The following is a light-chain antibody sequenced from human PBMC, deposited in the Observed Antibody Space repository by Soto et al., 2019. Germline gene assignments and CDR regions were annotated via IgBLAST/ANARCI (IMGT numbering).Light chain of an antibody. Sequence: EIVLTQSPATLSLSPGERATLSCRACQSISSYLAWYQQKPGQAPRLLIYDASKRATGIPARFSGSGSGTDFTLTISSLEPEDFAVYYCQQRSNWPSTFGQGTKVEIK. J-gene: IGKJ2*02. CDR1: QSISSY. CDR2: DAS. V-gene: IGKV3-11*01. CDR3: QQRSNWPST.